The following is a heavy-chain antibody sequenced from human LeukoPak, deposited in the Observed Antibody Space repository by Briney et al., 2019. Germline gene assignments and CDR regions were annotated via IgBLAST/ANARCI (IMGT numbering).Heavy chain of an antibody. V-gene: IGHV4-34*01. CDR3: ASTYYDILTGYSGGDY. D-gene: IGHD3-9*01. CDR1: GGAFSGYY. J-gene: IGHJ4*02. CDR2: INHSGST. Sequence: SETLSLTCAVYGGAFSGYYWSWIRQPPGKGLEWIGEINHSGSTNYNPSLKSRVTISVDTSKSQFSLKLSSVTAADTAVYYCASTYYDILTGYSGGDYWGQGTLVTVSS.